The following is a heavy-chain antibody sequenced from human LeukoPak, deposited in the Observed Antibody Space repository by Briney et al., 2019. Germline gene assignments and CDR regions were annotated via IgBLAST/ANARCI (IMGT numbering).Heavy chain of an antibody. J-gene: IGHJ4*02. CDR3: ATGSGSSGYYFGKYYFDY. CDR1: GGSISSYY. D-gene: IGHD3-22*01. Sequence: KSSETLSLTCTVSGGSISSYYWSWIRQPAGKGLEWIGRIYTSGSTNYNPFLKSRVTTSVDTSKNQFSLKLSSVTAAGTAVYYCATGSGSSGYYFGKYYFDYWGQGTLVTVSS. V-gene: IGHV4-4*07. CDR2: IYTSGST.